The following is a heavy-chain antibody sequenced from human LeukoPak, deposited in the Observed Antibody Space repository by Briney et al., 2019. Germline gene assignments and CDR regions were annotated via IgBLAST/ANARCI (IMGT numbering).Heavy chain of an antibody. V-gene: IGHV3-23*01. D-gene: IGHD6-13*01. CDR2: ISGSGGST. CDR3: AKDTWSSWVTTGDY. CDR1: GFTFSSYA. J-gene: IGHJ4*02. Sequence: GGSLRLSCAASGFTFSSYAMSWVRQAPGKGLEWVSAISGSGGSTYYADSVKGRFTISRDNSKNTLYLQMNSLRAEDTAVYYCAKDTWSSWVTTGDYWGQGTLVTVSS.